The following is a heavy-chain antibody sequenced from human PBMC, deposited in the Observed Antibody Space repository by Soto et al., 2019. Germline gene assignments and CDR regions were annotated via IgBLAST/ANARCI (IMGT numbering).Heavy chain of an antibody. CDR2: IYYTGTT. V-gene: IGHV4-59*01. CDR1: GDSINNSY. D-gene: IGHD2-2*01. J-gene: IGHJ4*02. CDR3: AKYRRTEAEGFTLDY. Sequence: SETLSFTCAVSGDSINNSYWSWIRQPPGKRLEWIGNIYYTGTTTYNPSLESRVTMSVDTSKNQFYLKLNSVDAADTAVYYCAKYRRTEAEGFTLDYWGRGTLVTVSS.